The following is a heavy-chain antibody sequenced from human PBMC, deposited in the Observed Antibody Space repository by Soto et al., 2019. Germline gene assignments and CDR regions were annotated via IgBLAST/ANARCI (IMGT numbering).Heavy chain of an antibody. D-gene: IGHD6-19*01. CDR1: GFTFSSYG. V-gene: IGHV3-30*18. J-gene: IGHJ4*02. Sequence: QVQLVESGGGVVQPGRSLRLSCAASGFTFSSYGMHWVRQAPGKGLEWVAVISYDGSNKYYADSVKGRFTISRDNSKNTLYLQMNSLRAEETAVYYCAKAVGSSGWYYFDYWGQGTLVTVSS. CDR3: AKAVGSSGWYYFDY. CDR2: ISYDGSNK.